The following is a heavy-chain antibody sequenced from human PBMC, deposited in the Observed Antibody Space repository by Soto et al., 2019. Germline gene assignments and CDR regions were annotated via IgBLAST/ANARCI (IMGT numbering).Heavy chain of an antibody. V-gene: IGHV2-5*02. CDR2: IYWDDDK. J-gene: IGHJ4*02. D-gene: IGHD3-3*01. CDR3: GRLNFGVVSFDY. CDR1: GFSLNTGGVG. Sequence: QITLKESGPTLVKPTQTLTLTCTFSGFSLNTGGVGVGWIRQPPGKALEWLALIYWDDDKRYSPSLESRLTITKDTSKNQVVLTMTNMDPVDTATYYCGRLNFGVVSFDYWGQGTLVPVSS.